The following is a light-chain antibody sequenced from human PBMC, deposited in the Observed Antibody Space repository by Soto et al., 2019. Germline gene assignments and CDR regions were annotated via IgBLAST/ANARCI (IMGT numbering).Light chain of an antibody. Sequence: DIVMTQSPDFLAVSLGERATITCKSSQNVLYRSSNKSYLAWYQQRPGQPPRLLLYWASTRQSGVPDRFIGSGSETDFTLTISSLQPEDFATYYCQHADSFPLITFGQGTRLDIK. CDR1: QNVLYRSSNKSY. J-gene: IGKJ5*01. CDR2: WAS. V-gene: IGKV4-1*01. CDR3: QHADSFPLIT.